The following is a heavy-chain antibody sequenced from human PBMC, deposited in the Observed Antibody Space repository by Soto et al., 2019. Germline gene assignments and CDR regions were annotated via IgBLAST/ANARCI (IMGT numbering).Heavy chain of an antibody. V-gene: IGHV4-61*01. CDR3: ARAGDIVVVPAAFSEPNLGYYYYYMDV. Sequence: SETLSLTCTVSGGSVSSGSYYWSWIRQPPGKGLEWIGYIYYSGSTNYNPSLKSRVTISVDTSKNQFSLKLSSVTAADTAVYYCARAGDIVVVPAAFSEPNLGYYYYYMDVWGKGTTVTVSS. D-gene: IGHD2-2*01. CDR2: IYYSGST. CDR1: GGSVSSGSYY. J-gene: IGHJ6*03.